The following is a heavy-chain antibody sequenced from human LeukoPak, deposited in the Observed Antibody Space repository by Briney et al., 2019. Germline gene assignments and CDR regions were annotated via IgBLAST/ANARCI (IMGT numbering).Heavy chain of an antibody. V-gene: IGHV3-7*01. CDR3: ATYSSLNRREFQY. CDR2: IKQDGSEK. Sequence: GESLRLSCAASGFTSSSYWMSWVRQAPGKVLEWVANIKQDGSEKYYVDSVKGRFTISRDNAKNSLYLQMNSLRAEDTAVYYCATYSSLNRREFQYWGQGTLLTVSS. D-gene: IGHD3-22*01. CDR1: GFTSSSYW. J-gene: IGHJ1*01.